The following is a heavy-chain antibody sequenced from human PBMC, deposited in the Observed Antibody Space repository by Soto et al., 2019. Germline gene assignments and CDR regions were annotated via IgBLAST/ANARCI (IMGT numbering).Heavy chain of an antibody. J-gene: IGHJ6*02. CDR2: INAYNGNR. CDR3: GRRWAGAWYADYGMDV. CDR1: GYTFTSYG. Sequence: VASVKVSCKASGYTFTSYGISWVRQAPGQGLEWMGWINAYNGNRNYAQKLQGRVTLTTDTSTSTAYMEMRSARSEETAVDCCGRRWAGAWYADYGMDVWGQGARVTVSS. V-gene: IGHV1-18*01. D-gene: IGHD6-13*01.